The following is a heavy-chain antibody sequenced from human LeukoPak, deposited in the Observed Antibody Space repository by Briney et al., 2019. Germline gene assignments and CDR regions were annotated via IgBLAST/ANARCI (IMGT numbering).Heavy chain of an antibody. J-gene: IGHJ2*01. V-gene: IGHV1-69*13. CDR1: GGTFSSYA. CDR2: IIPIFGTA. Sequence: SVKVSCKASGGTFSSYAISWVRQAPGQGLEWMGGIIPIFGTANYAQKFQGRVTITADESTSTVYMELSSLRSEDTAVYYCARDPGSCSSTSCYYLWYFDLWGRGTLVTVSS. D-gene: IGHD2-2*01. CDR3: ARDPGSCSSTSCYYLWYFDL.